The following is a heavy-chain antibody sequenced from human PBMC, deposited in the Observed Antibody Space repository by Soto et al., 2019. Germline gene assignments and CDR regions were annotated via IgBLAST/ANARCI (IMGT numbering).Heavy chain of an antibody. Sequence: LETLSLTCTVAGGSISRSSYYWGWIRQPPGKGLEWIGSIYYSGSTYYNPSLKSRVTISVDTSKNQFSLKLSSVTAADTAVYFCVTNIEYSSSPFDPWGQGTLVTVSS. D-gene: IGHD6-6*01. CDR3: VTNIEYSSSPFDP. CDR2: IYYSGST. CDR1: GGSISRSSYY. V-gene: IGHV4-39*01. J-gene: IGHJ5*02.